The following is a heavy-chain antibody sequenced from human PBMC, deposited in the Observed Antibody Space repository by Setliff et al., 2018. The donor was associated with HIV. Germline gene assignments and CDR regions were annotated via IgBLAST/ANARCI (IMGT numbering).Heavy chain of an antibody. CDR3: ARVSRSGWFFDW. J-gene: IGHJ4*02. CDR1: GYNFSSNG. CDR2: ISSYNGNT. Sequence: ASVKVSCKASGYNFSSNGISWVRQAPGQGLEWVGWISSYNGNTKYAQKVQDRVTMTKDTSTSTAYMELRSLRSDDTAVYYCARVSRSGWFFDWWGQGSLVTVLL. D-gene: IGHD6-19*01. V-gene: IGHV1-18*01.